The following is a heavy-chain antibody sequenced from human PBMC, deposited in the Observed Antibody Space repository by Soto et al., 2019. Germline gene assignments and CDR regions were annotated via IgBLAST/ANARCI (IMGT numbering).Heavy chain of an antibody. V-gene: IGHV4-61*01. CDR2: IYYSGST. Sequence: SETLSLTCTVSGGSVSSGSYYWSWIRQPPGKGLEWIGYIYYSGSTNYNPSLKSRVTISVDTSKNQFSLKLSSVTAADTAVYYCASFRGKDFWSGFEKYYFDYWGQGTLVTVSS. CDR3: ASFRGKDFWSGFEKYYFDY. CDR1: GGSVSSGSYY. J-gene: IGHJ4*02. D-gene: IGHD3-3*01.